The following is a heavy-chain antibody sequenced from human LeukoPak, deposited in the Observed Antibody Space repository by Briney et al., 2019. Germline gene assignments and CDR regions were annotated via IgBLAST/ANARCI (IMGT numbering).Heavy chain of an antibody. CDR2: ISYDGSNK. J-gene: IGHJ3*01. CDR3: AREALEVDTAMGY. D-gene: IGHD5-18*01. CDR1: GFTFSSYA. Sequence: PGGSLRLSCAAFGFTFSSYAMHWVRQAPSKGLEWVAVISYDGSNKYYADSVKGRFTISRDNSKNTLYLQMNSLRAEDTAVYYCAREALEVDTAMGYWGQGTMVTVSS. V-gene: IGHV3-30-3*01.